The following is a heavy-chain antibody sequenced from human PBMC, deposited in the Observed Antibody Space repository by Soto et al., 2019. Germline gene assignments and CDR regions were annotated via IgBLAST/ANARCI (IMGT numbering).Heavy chain of an antibody. J-gene: IGHJ6*02. Sequence: SETLSLTCSVSGASISTSTYYWAWVRQPPGKGLEWIGYIYYTGDTFYNPSLKSRVTISVDTSIHQFSLTLTSVTAADTAIYYCSRHGAAVLYFYGMDVWGQGPAVTVSS. CDR3: SRHGAAVLYFYGMDV. D-gene: IGHD3-9*01. CDR2: IYYTGDT. CDR1: GASISTSTYY. V-gene: IGHV4-39*01.